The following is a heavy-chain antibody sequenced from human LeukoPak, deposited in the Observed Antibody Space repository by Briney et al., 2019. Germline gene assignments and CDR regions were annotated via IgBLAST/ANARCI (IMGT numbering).Heavy chain of an antibody. CDR1: GYTFTSYG. J-gene: IGHJ3*02. D-gene: IGHD3-10*01. CDR3: ARDLVYYGSGSYYGDAFDI. V-gene: IGHV1-18*01. CDR2: ISAYNGNT. Sequence: ASVKVSCKASGYTFTSYGISWVRQAPGQGLEWMGWISAYNGNTNYAQKLQGRVTMTTDTSTSTAYMELRSLRSDDTAVYYCARDLVYYGSGSYYGDAFDIWGQGTMVTVSS.